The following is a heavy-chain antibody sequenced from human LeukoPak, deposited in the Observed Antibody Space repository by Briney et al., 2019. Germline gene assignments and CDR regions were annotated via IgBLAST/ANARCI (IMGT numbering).Heavy chain of an antibody. J-gene: IGHJ4*02. D-gene: IGHD2-8*01. CDR3: ARHQDIVLMVYATNQPFDY. CDR1: GCSISSSSYY. Sequence: PSETLSLTCTVSGCSISSSSYYWGWIRQPPGKGLEWIGSIYYSRSTYYNPSLKSRVTISVDTSKNQFSLKLSSVTAADTAVYYCARHQDIVLMVYATNQPFDYWGQGTLVTVSS. V-gene: IGHV4-39*01. CDR2: IYYSRST.